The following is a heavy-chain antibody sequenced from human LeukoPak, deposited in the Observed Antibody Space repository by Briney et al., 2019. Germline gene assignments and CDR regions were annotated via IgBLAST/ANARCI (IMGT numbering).Heavy chain of an antibody. J-gene: IGHJ4*02. V-gene: IGHV4-59*01. D-gene: IGHD3-22*01. CDR3: ARSYYYDSSVYYYFDY. CDR2: IYYSGST. CDR1: GGSISSYY. Sequence: PSETLSLTCTVSGGSISSYYWSWIRQPPGKGLEWIGYIYYSGSTNYNPSLKSRVTISVDTSKNQFSLKLSSVPAADTAVYYCARSYYYDSSVYYYFDYWGQGTLVTVSS.